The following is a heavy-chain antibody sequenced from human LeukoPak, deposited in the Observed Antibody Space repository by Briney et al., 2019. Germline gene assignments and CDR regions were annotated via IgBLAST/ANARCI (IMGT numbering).Heavy chain of an antibody. CDR2: ISGSGGST. Sequence: GGSLRLSCAASGFTFSSYDMSWVRQAPGKGLEWVSAISGSGGSTYYADSVKGRFTISRDNSKNTLYLQMNSLRVEDTAVYYCAKDRSAGTYFDFWGQGTLVTVSP. J-gene: IGHJ4*02. CDR3: AKDRSAGTYFDF. V-gene: IGHV3-23*01. D-gene: IGHD1-1*01. CDR1: GFTFSSYD.